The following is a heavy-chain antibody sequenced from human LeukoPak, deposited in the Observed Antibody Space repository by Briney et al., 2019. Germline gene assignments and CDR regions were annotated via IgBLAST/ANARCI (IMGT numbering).Heavy chain of an antibody. D-gene: IGHD3-22*01. CDR3: AKQYDSSGYYYPIDY. CDR1: GFTFSSYA. CDR2: ISGSGGST. J-gene: IGHJ4*02. Sequence: GGSLRLSCAASGFTFSSYAMSWVRQAPGKGQEWVSAISGSGGSTYYADSVKGRFTISRDNSKNTLYLQMNSLRAEDTAVYYCAKQYDSSGYYYPIDYWGRGTLVTVSS. V-gene: IGHV3-23*01.